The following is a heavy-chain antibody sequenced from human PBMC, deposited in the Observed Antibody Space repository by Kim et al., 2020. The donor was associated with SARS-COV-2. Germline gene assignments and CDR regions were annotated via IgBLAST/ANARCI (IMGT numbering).Heavy chain of an antibody. CDR3: ARDRTWAFDI. V-gene: IGHV1-69*04. Sequence: IANYAQKFQGRVTITADKATGTAYMELSSLRSEDTAVYYCARDRTWAFDIWGQGTMVTVSS. J-gene: IGHJ3*02. CDR2: IA.